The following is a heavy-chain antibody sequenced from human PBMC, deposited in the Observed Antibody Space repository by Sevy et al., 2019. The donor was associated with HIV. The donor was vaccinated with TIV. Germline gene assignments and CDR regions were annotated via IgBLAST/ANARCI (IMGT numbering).Heavy chain of an antibody. V-gene: IGHV1-18*01. CDR3: ARSGTDSHDYVWGGYRYPFDY. D-gene: IGHD3-16*02. CDR1: GYTFTSYG. J-gene: IGHJ4*02. CDR2: ISAYNGNT. Sequence: ASVKVSCKAYGYTFTSYGISWVRQAPGQGLEWMGWISAYNGNTNYAQKLQGRVTMTTDTSTSTAYMELRSLRSDDTAVYYCARSGTDSHDYVWGGYRYPFDYWGQGTLVTVSS.